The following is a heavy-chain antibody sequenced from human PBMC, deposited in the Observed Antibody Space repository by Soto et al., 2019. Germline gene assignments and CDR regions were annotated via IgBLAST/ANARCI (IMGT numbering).Heavy chain of an antibody. Sequence: GGSLRLSCAASGFTFSSYSMNWVRQAPGKGLEWVSYISSSSSTIYYADSVKGRFTMSRDNAKNSLYLQLNSLRAEDTAVYYCARAGPYGGNDAFDIWGQGTMVTVSS. J-gene: IGHJ3*02. CDR1: GFTFSSYS. CDR3: ARAGPYGGNDAFDI. V-gene: IGHV3-48*01. CDR2: ISSSSSTI. D-gene: IGHD3-10*01.